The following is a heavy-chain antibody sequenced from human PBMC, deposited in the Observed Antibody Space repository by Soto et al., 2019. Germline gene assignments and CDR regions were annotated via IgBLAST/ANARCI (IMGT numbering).Heavy chain of an antibody. D-gene: IGHD3-22*01. CDR2: INPSDGNR. J-gene: IGHJ4*02. CDR3: ARDRLRGYDSSGFYS. V-gene: IGHV1-18*01. CDR1: GYRFRFYG. Sequence: ASVKASCKASGYRFRFYGINWVRQAPRQGLEWMGWINPSDGNRNFAQKFEDRVTMTTATSTNTVFLELRSLKSDDTAIYYCARDRLRGYDSSGFYSWGQGTLVTVSS.